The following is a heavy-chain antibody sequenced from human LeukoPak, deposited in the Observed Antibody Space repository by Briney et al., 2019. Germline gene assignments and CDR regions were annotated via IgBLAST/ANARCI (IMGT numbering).Heavy chain of an antibody. D-gene: IGHD2-15*01. CDR3: AKYRRSGTNCYPRGDYYYGMDV. Sequence: GGSLRLSCAASGFTFSNDAMSWVRQAPGKGLEWVSAISGNGDGTYYADSVKGRFTISRDNSMNAAYLQMNSLRAEDTAVFYCAKYRRSGTNCYPRGDYYYGMDVWGQGTTVTAS. CDR2: ISGNGDGT. J-gene: IGHJ6*02. V-gene: IGHV3-23*01. CDR1: GFTFSNDA.